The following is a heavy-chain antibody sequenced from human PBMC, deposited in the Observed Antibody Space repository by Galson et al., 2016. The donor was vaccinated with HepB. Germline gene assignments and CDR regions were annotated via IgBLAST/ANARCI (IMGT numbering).Heavy chain of an antibody. V-gene: IGHV1-69*13. Sequence: SVKVSCKASGGTFSSYEISWVRQAPGQGLEWMGGISPIFGTANYTQKFQGRVTLTADEATSTAYMELSSMRSEETAVYYCARLTTEDAFDIWGQRTMVTVSS. CDR1: GGTFSSYE. CDR3: ARLTTEDAFDI. J-gene: IGHJ3*02. CDR2: ISPIFGTA. D-gene: IGHD1-14*01.